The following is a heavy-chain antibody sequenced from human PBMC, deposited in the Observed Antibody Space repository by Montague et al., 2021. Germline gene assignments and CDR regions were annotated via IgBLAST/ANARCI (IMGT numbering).Heavy chain of an antibody. V-gene: IGHV4-59*08. CDR1: SGSIFHAH. D-gene: IGHD3-10*01. CDR3: AKQDYFVSGTSYKGFDP. Sequence: LSLTCTVSSGSIFHAHWSWVRQPPGKGLEWLGSMSYGGATSNNPSLKSRVTMSIDTSTNQFSLKLSFVTAADTAVYYCAKQDYFVSGTSYKGFDPWGQGILATVSS. J-gene: IGHJ5*02. CDR2: MSYGGAT.